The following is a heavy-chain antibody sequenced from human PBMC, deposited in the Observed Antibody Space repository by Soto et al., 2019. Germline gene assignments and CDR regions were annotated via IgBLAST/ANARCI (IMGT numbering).Heavy chain of an antibody. J-gene: IGHJ4*02. V-gene: IGHV1-18*01. CDR3: AREPNYFDY. CDR2: ISAYNGNT. CDR1: GYTFTSYG. Sequence: QVQLVQSGAEVKKPGASVKVSCKASGYTFTSYGISWVRQAPGQGLEWMGWISAYNGNTKYAQKLQXXXTXXTDTATSTAYLELRSLRSDDAAVYYCAREPNYFDYWGQGTLVTVSS.